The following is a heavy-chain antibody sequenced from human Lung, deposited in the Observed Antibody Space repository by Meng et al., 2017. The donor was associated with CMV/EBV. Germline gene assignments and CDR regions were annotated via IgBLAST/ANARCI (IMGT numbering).Heavy chain of an antibody. D-gene: IGHD3-3*01. V-gene: IGHV3-30*02. CDR1: GFSFSSYG. Sequence: XAASGFSFSSYGMQWVRQAPGKGLEWVTFIRYDGNKKYYVDSVKGRFTISRDNSKNMLYLQMNSLRAEDTAVYYCAKDDSAYFDFRSGYSTPPDYWGQGTLVTVS. CDR2: IRYDGNKK. J-gene: IGHJ4*02. CDR3: AKDDSAYFDFRSGYSTPPDY.